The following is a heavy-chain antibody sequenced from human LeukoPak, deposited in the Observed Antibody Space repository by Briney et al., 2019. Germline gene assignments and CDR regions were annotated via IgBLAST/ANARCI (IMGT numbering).Heavy chain of an antibody. CDR2: INRSGST. J-gene: IGHJ5*02. D-gene: IGHD3-10*01. Sequence: SETLSLACAVYGGSFSAYYWSWIRQPPGKGLEWIGEINRSGSTNDNPSLKSRVTISVDTSKNQFSLKLSSVTAADTAVYYCARQFMVRGVKVPGFDPWGQGTLVTVSS. CDR1: GGSFSAYY. CDR3: ARQFMVRGVKVPGFDP. V-gene: IGHV4-34*01.